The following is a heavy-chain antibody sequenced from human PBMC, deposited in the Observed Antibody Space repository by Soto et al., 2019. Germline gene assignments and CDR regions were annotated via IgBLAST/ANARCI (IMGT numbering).Heavy chain of an antibody. Sequence: GKGLEWVSAISGSGGSTYYADSVKGRFTISRDNSKNTLYLQMNSLRAEDTAVYYCAKDRTEYYYGWGSYYRARTHWFGPWGQGTLVTVSS. D-gene: IGHD3-10*01. CDR3: AKDRTEYYYGWGSYYRARTHWFGP. V-gene: IGHV3-23*01. CDR2: ISGSGGST. J-gene: IGHJ5*02.